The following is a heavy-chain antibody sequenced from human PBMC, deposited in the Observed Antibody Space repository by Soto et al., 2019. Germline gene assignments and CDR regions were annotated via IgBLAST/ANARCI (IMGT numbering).Heavy chain of an antibody. CDR3: AIATGQCYDFWSGYSYYFDY. Sequence: SQTLSLTCAISGDSVSSNSAAWNWIRQSPSRGLEWLGRTYYRSKWYNDYAVSVKSRITINPDTSKNQFSLQLNSVTPEDTAVYYCAIATGQCYDFWSGYSYYFDYWGQGTLVTVSS. CDR2: TYYRSKWYN. CDR1: GDSVSSNSAA. V-gene: IGHV6-1*01. D-gene: IGHD3-3*01. J-gene: IGHJ4*02.